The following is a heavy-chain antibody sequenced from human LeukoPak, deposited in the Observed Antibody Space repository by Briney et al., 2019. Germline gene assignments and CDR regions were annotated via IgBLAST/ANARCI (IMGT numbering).Heavy chain of an antibody. CDR1: GLTVSYSY. CDR2: IYSGGTT. D-gene: IGHD2-8*01. V-gene: IGHV3-53*01. CDR3: ARKMGYFDY. J-gene: IGHJ4*02. Sequence: GGSLRLSCVASGLTVSYSYMSWVRQAPGKGLEWVAVIYSGGTTFYADSVKGRFTISRDSSKNTVYLQMNSLRAEDTAVYYCARKMGYFDYWGQGALVTVSS.